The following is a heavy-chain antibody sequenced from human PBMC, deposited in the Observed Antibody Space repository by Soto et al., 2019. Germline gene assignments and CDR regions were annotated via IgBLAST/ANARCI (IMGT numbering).Heavy chain of an antibody. Sequence: QVQLVQSGAEVKKPGSSVKVSCKASGGTFSSYAISWVRQSPGQGLEWMGGIIPILGTANYAQKFQGRVTITAAKSTSTAYMELRSLRSEETAVYYCARWSEAGYNQGIFDYWGQGTLVTVSS. V-gene: IGHV1-69*06. CDR1: GGTFSSYA. D-gene: IGHD3-3*01. J-gene: IGHJ4*02. CDR2: IIPILGTA. CDR3: ARWSEAGYNQGIFDY.